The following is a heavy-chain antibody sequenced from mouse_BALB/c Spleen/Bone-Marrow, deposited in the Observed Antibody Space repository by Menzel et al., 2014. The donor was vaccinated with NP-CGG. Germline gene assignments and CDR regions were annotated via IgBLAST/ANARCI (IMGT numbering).Heavy chain of an antibody. Sequence: KVVESGGGLVKPGGSLKLSCAASGFTFSSYAMSWVRRTPEKRLEWVASISSGGSTYYPDSVKGRFTISRDNARNILYLQMSSLRSEDTAMYYCARAGTTASAWFAYWGQGTLVTVSA. CDR1: GFTFSSYA. CDR3: ARAGTTASAWFAY. D-gene: IGHD1-2*01. CDR2: ISSGGST. V-gene: IGHV5-6-5*01. J-gene: IGHJ3*01.